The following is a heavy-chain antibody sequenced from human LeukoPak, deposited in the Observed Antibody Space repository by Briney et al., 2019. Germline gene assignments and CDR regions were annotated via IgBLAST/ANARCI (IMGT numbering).Heavy chain of an antibody. CDR1: GGSFSGYY. D-gene: IGHD3-9*01. CDR2: INHSGST. J-gene: IGHJ4*02. Sequence: SETLSLTCAVYGGSFSGYYWSWIRQPPGKGLEWIGEINHSGSTNYNPSLKSRVTISVDTSKNQFSLKLSSVTAADTAVYYCARHLKGFDWLSFDYWGQGTLVTVSS. CDR3: ARHLKGFDWLSFDY. V-gene: IGHV4-34*01.